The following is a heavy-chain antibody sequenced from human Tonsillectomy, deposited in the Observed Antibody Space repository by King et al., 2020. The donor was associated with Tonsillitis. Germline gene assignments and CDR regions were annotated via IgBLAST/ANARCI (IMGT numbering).Heavy chain of an antibody. Sequence: VQLVESWGGLVQRGGSLRLSFAASGFTFSSYWMIWVRQAPGKGLEWVSNIKYVGSEKDYVDSFKGRFTIARDNAKHSLYLQMYSLRAEDTAVYYCARLKGAPDYWGQGTLVTVSS. D-gene: IGHD4/OR15-4a*01. CDR3: ARLKGAPDY. V-gene: IGHV3-7*03. CDR2: IKYVGSEK. CDR1: GFTFSSYW. J-gene: IGHJ4*02.